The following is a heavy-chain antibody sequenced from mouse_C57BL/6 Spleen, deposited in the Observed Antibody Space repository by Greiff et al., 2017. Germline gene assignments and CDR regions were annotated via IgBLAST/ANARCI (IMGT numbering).Heavy chain of an antibody. CDR2: IRNKANGYTT. Sequence: DVQLVESGGGLVQPGGSLSLSCAASGFTFTDYYMSWVRQPPGKALEWLGFIRNKANGYTTEYSASVKGRFTISRDNSQSILYLQMNALRAEDSATYYCARYRGLPYYAMDYWGQGTSVTVSS. J-gene: IGHJ4*01. V-gene: IGHV7-3*01. CDR3: ARYRGLPYYAMDY. CDR1: GFTFTDYY. D-gene: IGHD2-4*01.